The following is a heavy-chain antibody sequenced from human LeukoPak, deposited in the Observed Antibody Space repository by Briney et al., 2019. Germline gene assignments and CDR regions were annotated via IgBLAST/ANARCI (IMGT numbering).Heavy chain of an antibody. CDR2: ISYDGINK. J-gene: IGHJ3*02. V-gene: IGHV3-30*04. D-gene: IGHD3-22*01. CDR1: GFTFSTYT. Sequence: PGGSLRLSCAASGFTFSTYTIHWVRQAPGKGLEWVAVISYDGINKNSADSVKGRFTISRDNSKSTVSLQMDSLRTEDTAVYYCARDAVQVWLYVGTYDIWGQGTMVTVSP. CDR3: ARDAVQVWLYVGTYDI.